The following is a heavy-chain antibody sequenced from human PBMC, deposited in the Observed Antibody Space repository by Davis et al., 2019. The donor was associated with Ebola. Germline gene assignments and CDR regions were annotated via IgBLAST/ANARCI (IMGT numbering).Heavy chain of an antibody. V-gene: IGHV3-30*18. CDR2: ISYDGSNK. D-gene: IGHD3-22*01. J-gene: IGHJ4*02. CDR3: AKSGDSSGYHFRYCFDY. CDR1: GFTFSSYG. Sequence: GGSLRLSCAASGFTFSSYGMHWVRQAPGKGLEWVAVISYDGSNKYYADSVKGRFTISRDNSKNTLYLQMNSLRAEDTAVYYCAKSGDSSGYHFRYCFDYWGQGTLVTVSS.